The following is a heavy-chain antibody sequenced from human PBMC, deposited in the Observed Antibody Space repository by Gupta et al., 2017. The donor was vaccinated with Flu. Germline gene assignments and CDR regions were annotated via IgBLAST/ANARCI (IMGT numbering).Heavy chain of an antibody. D-gene: IGHD5-24*01. CDR1: GSTFSSYW. Sequence: EVQLVESGGGLVQPGGSLRLSCAASGSTFSSYWMSWVRQAPGKGLEWVANIKQDGSEKYYVDAVKGRFTISRDNAKNSLYLQMNSLRAEDTAVYYCARTNGEMADAFDIGGQGTMVTVSS. CDR2: IKQDGSEK. V-gene: IGHV3-7*01. J-gene: IGHJ3*02. CDR3: ARTNGEMADAFDI.